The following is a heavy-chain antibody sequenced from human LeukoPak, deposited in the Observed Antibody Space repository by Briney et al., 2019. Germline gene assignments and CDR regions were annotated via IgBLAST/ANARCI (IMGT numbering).Heavy chain of an antibody. Sequence: PGGSLRLPCAASGFTFSSYTMHWVRQAPGKGLEWVAVISYDGSNKYYADSVKGRFTISRDNSKNTLYLQMNSLRAEDTAVYYCASGATTDVGFWGQGTLVTVSS. D-gene: IGHD1-26*01. CDR1: GFTFSSYT. J-gene: IGHJ4*02. CDR3: ASGATTDVGF. V-gene: IGHV3-30-3*01. CDR2: ISYDGSNK.